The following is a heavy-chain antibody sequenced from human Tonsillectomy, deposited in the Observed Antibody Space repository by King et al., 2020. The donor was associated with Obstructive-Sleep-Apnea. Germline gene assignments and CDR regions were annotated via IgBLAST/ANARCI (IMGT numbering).Heavy chain of an antibody. CDR2: ISGSGEST. D-gene: IGHD6-13*01. CDR1: GFTFNTYA. J-gene: IGHJ4*02. Sequence: VQLVESGGGLVQPGGSLRLSCAASGFTFNTYAMSWVRQAPGKGLEWVSVISGSGESTYYADSVRGRFTISRDNSKNTLYLQMNSLRAEDTAVYYCAKGPAQQLVPNYFDYWGKGTPVTVSS. CDR3: AKGPAQQLVPNYFDY. V-gene: IGHV3-23*04.